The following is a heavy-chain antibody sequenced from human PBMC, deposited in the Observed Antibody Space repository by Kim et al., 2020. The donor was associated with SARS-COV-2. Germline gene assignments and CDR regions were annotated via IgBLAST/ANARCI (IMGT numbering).Heavy chain of an antibody. CDR2: GSEK. D-gene: IGHD6-19*01. Sequence: GSEKYYSDAVKGRLNISRGNAKNSLYLQMNSLRVEDTAVYYCARSGWDYWGQGTLVTVSS. J-gene: IGHJ4*02. V-gene: IGHV3-7*01. CDR3: ARSGWDY.